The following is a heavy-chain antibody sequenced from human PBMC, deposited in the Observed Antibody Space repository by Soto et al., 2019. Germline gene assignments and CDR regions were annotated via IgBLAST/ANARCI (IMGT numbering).Heavy chain of an antibody. CDR2: ISAYNGNT. J-gene: IGHJ6*02. CDR1: GYTFTSYG. CDR3: ARGGRFLEWFPYGMDV. D-gene: IGHD3-3*01. V-gene: IGHV1-18*01. Sequence: ASVKVSCKASGYTFTSYGISWVRQAPGQGLEWMGWISAYNGNTNYAQKFQGRVTITADESTSTAYMELSSLRSEDTAVYYCARGGRFLEWFPYGMDVWGQGTTVTVSS.